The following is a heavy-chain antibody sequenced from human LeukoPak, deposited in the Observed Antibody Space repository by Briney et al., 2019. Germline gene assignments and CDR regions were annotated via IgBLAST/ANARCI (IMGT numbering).Heavy chain of an antibody. CDR1: GFTFNYYS. Sequence: GGSLRLSCAASGFTFNYYSMHWVRQAPGKGLEWVAGISYDGSNEYYADAMKGRFTISRDNAKNSLYLQMNSLRAEDTAVYYCARGTWDGGYSYGLGLFDYWGQGTLVTVSS. J-gene: IGHJ4*02. CDR3: ARGTWDGGYSYGLGLFDY. V-gene: IGHV3-30*04. CDR2: ISYDGSNE. D-gene: IGHD5-18*01.